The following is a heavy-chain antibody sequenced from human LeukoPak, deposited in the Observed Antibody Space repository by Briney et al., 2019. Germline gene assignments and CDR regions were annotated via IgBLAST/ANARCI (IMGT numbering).Heavy chain of an antibody. J-gene: IGHJ4*02. D-gene: IGHD3-3*01. CDR1: GGTFSSYA. Sequence: SVKVTCKASGGTFSSYAISWVRQAPGQGLEWMGRIIPIFGTANYAQKFQGRVTITTDESTSTAYMELSSLRSEDTAVYYCARDPEVRFPDGWGQGTLVTVSS. V-gene: IGHV1-69*05. CDR3: ARDPEVRFPDG. CDR2: IIPIFGTA.